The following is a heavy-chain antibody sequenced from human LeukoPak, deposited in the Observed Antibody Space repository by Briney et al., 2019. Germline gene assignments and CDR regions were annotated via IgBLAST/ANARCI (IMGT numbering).Heavy chain of an antibody. J-gene: IGHJ4*02. CDR3: ARATRIAEAEFFFDY. Sequence: GGSLRLSCAASGFTFSSYAMHWVRQAPGKGLEWVAVISYDGSNKYYADSVKGRFTISRDNSKNTLYFQLNSLRAEDTAVYYCARATRIAEAEFFFDYWGQGTLVAVSS. CDR2: ISYDGSNK. D-gene: IGHD6-13*01. V-gene: IGHV3-30*14. CDR1: GFTFSSYA.